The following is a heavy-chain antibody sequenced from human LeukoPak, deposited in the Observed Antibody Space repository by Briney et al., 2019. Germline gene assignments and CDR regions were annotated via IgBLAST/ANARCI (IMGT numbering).Heavy chain of an antibody. CDR1: GFTFSSYS. D-gene: IGHD4-17*01. CDR3: ARDPKAAVTFDY. CDR2: ISSSSSTI. V-gene: IGHV3-48*01. J-gene: IGHJ4*02. Sequence: GGPLRLSCAASGFTFSSYSMNGVRQAPGKGREGISYISSSSSTIYYADSVKGRFTISRDNAKNSLYLQMNSLRAEDTAVYYCARDPKAAVTFDYWGQGTLVTVSS.